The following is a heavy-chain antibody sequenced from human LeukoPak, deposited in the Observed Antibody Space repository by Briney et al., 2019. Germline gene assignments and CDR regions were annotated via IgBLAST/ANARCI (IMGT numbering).Heavy chain of an antibody. CDR3: ARVDGDYQYYYGMDV. Sequence: ASVKVSCKASGYTFTGYYMHWVRQAPGQGLEWMGWISAYNGHTNFAQRLQDRVTMTTDTSTTTAYMELRSLRSDDTAVYYCARVDGDYQYYYGMDVWGQGTTVTVSS. J-gene: IGHJ6*02. CDR1: GYTFTGYY. V-gene: IGHV1-18*04. D-gene: IGHD4-17*01. CDR2: ISAYNGHT.